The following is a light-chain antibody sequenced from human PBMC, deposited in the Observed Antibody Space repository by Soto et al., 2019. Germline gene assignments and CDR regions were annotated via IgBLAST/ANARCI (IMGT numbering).Light chain of an antibody. CDR1: QSVSDR. CDR3: QQYADWPKT. CDR2: AAS. J-gene: IGKJ1*01. V-gene: IGKV3-15*01. Sequence: TLSPATVEISPRSWTTLQCRASQSVSDRVDWYQQKSGQAPRLLIYAASTRAAGVPARFSGSGSGTEFTLTISSLQPEDFAVYFCQQYADWPKTFGQGTKVDIK.